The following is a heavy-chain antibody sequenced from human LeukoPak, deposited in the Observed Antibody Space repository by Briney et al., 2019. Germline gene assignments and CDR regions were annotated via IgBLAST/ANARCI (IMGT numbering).Heavy chain of an antibody. V-gene: IGHV4-4*07. D-gene: IGHD2-21*01. CDR2: IYTSGST. CDR1: GGSISSYY. CDR3: ARDEVVIATVNWFDP. J-gene: IGHJ5*02. Sequence: PSETLSLTCTVSGGSISSYYWSWIRQPAGKGPEWIGRIYTSGSTNYNPSLKSRVTMSVDTSKNQFSLKLSSVTAADTAVYYCARDEVVIATVNWFDPWGQGTPVTVSS.